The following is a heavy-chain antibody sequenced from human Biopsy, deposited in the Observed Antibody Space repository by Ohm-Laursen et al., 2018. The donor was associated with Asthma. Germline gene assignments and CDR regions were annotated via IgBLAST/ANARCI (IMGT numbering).Heavy chain of an antibody. V-gene: IGHV3-30*01. CDR3: ARFVQAEEGVF. CDR2: ISKDASTQ. D-gene: IGHD2-15*01. CDR1: GFSFSNFA. Sequence: SSLRLSCAASGFSFSNFAIHWVRQAPGKGLEWVGVISKDASTQDYADSVKGRFTMARDNSKNTLDLQMNSLREEDTAVYFCARFVQAEEGVFWGQGARVTVSS. J-gene: IGHJ4*02.